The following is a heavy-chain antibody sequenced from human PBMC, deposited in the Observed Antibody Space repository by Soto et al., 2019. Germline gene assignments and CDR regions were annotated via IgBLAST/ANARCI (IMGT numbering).Heavy chain of an antibody. CDR2: ISGSGGST. CDR1: GFTFSSYA. Sequence: GGSLRLSCAASGFTFSSYAMSWVRQAPGKGLEWVSAISGSGGSTYYADSVKGRFTISRDNSKNTLYLQMNSLRAEDTAVYYCAKVQQQQLVQEPFDYWGQGTLVTVSS. D-gene: IGHD6-13*01. V-gene: IGHV3-23*01. CDR3: AKVQQQQLVQEPFDY. J-gene: IGHJ4*02.